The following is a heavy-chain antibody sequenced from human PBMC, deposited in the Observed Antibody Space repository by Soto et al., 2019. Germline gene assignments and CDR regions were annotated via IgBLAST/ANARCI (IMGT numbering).Heavy chain of an antibody. J-gene: IGHJ4*02. CDR3: EKDKDWNPGFDY. CDR2: ISYDGSNK. CDR1: GFTFSSYG. Sequence: RGSLRLSCAASGFTFSSYGMHWVRQAPGKGLEWVAVISYDGSNKYYADSVKGRFTISRDNSKNTLYLQMNSLRAEDTAVYYGEKDKDWNPGFDYWGKGTLGTV. V-gene: IGHV3-30*18. D-gene: IGHD1-1*01.